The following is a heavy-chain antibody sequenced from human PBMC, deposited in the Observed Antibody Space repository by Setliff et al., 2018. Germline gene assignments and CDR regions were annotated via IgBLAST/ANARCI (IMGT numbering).Heavy chain of an antibody. D-gene: IGHD3-22*01. CDR1: GFTLSDHY. Sequence: PGGSLRLSCAASGFTLSDHYMDWVRQAPGKGLEWVGRIRKKTKSYSTDYAASVKGRFTMSRNDLKNSVDLQMNSLKTEDTAVYYCVRVLDYYDSNGYSVDACDVWGQGTMVTVSS. V-gene: IGHV3-72*01. CDR2: IRKKTKSYST. J-gene: IGHJ3*01. CDR3: VRVLDYYDSNGYSVDACDV.